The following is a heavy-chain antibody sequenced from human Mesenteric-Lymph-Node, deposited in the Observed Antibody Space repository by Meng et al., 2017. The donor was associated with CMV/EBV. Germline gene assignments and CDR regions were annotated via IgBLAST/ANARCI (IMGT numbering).Heavy chain of an antibody. CDR2: IRYDGSNK. CDR1: GFTLSSHG. Sequence: GGSLRLPCAASGFTLSSHGMHWVRQAQGKGLDWVAVIRYDGSNKYYADSVKGRCTIARDNSENTLYLQMNSLRAEDTAVYYCAKVGVVPPSGDLDYWGQGTLVTVSS. J-gene: IGHJ4*02. CDR3: AKVGVVPPSGDLDY. V-gene: IGHV3-30*02. D-gene: IGHD3-16*01.